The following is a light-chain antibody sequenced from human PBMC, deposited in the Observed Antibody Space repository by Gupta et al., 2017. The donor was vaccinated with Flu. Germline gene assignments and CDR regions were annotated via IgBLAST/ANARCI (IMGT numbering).Light chain of an antibody. V-gene: IGLV3-25*02. J-gene: IGLJ2*01. CDR3: QSIDRSDIFIEL. CDR2: KDN. Sequence: SFELTQPPSVSVSPGQTARITCSGDGLWRESTYWYQQKAGQAPVLVIYKDNERPPGVPERFSVSRSGTTVTLIISGVQTQDEAVYFCQSIDRSDIFIELFGGGTKLTVL. CDR1: GLWRES.